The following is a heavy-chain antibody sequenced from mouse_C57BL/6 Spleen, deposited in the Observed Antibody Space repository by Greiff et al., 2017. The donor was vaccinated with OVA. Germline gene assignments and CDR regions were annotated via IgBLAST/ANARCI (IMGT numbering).Heavy chain of an antibody. CDR2: IYPGDGDT. V-gene: IGHV1-82*01. CDR1: GYAFSSSW. CDR3: ANYYGSSYDWYFDV. J-gene: IGHJ1*03. D-gene: IGHD1-1*01. Sequence: VMLVESGPELVKPGASVKISCKASGYAFSSSWMNWVKQRPGKGLEWIGRIYPGDGDTNYNGKFKGKATLTADKSSSTAYMQLSSLTSEDSAVYFCANYYGSSYDWYFDVWGTGTTVTVSS.